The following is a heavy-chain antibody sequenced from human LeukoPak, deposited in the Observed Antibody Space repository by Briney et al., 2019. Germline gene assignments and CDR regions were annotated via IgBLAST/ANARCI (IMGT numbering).Heavy chain of an antibody. Sequence: SETLSLTCTVSGRSVSSSCYYWGWLREPRWRGREWFGSIYYSGSTYYNPSLKSRVTISVDTSKNQLSLKLSTVTAADTAVYYCARLGVGGYNYDYYFDCWGQGTLVTVSS. CDR1: GRSVSSSCYY. CDR3: ARLGVGGYNYDYYFDC. CDR2: IYYSGST. D-gene: IGHD5-24*01. J-gene: IGHJ4*02. V-gene: IGHV4-39*01.